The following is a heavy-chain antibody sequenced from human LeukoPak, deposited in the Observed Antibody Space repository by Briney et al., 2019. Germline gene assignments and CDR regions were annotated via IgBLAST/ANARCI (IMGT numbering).Heavy chain of an antibody. V-gene: IGHV4-4*07. D-gene: IGHD4-17*01. J-gene: IGHJ4*02. CDR1: GGSISSYY. Sequence: SETLSLTCSVSGGSISSYYWSWIRQPAGKGLEWIGRIYTSGSTNYNPSLKSRVTMSVDTSKNQFSLKLSSVTAADTAVYYCARDPLRDDYGDYGSFDYWGQGTLVTVSS. CDR2: IYTSGST. CDR3: ARDPLRDDYGDYGSFDY.